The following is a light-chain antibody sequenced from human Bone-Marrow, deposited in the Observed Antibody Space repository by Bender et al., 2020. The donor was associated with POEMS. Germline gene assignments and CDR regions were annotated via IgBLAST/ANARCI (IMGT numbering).Light chain of an antibody. CDR1: KLGDKY. V-gene: IGLV3-1*01. J-gene: IGLJ3*02. CDR3: CSYAPYGAFRK. Sequence: SYELTQPSSVSVSPGQTAGITCSGHKLGDKYVCWYQQKPGQSPVLVIYQDTKRPSGVSNRFSGSKSGNTASLTISDLQAEDEADYFCCSYAPYGAFRKFGGGTKLTVL. CDR2: QDT.